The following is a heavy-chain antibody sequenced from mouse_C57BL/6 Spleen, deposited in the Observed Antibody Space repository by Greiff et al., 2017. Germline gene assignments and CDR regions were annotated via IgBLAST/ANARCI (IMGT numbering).Heavy chain of an antibody. J-gene: IGHJ2*01. CDR2: ISDGGSYT. CDR1: GFTFSSYA. CDR3: ARYSSNYFDY. Sequence: EVKVEESGGGLVKPGGSLKLSCAASGFTFSSYAMSWVRQTPEKRLEWVATISDGGSYTYYPDNVKGRFTISRDNAKNNLYLQMSHLKSEDTAMYYCARYSSNYFDYWGQGTTLTVSS. D-gene: IGHD3-2*02. V-gene: IGHV5-4*03.